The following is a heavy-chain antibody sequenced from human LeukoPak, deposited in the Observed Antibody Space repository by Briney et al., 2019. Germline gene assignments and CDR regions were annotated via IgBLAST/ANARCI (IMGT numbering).Heavy chain of an antibody. CDR2: IYPGDSDT. J-gene: IGHJ6*03. V-gene: IGHV5-51*01. CDR1: GYRFTSYW. CDR3: ARQSGDYSYYYYMDV. D-gene: IGHD2-21*02. Sequence: GESLKISCKGSGYRFTSYWIGWVRQMPGKGLDWMGIIYPGDSDTRYSPSFRGQVTISADKSISTAYLQWSSLKASDTAMYYCARQSGDYSYYYYMDVWGKGTTVTISS.